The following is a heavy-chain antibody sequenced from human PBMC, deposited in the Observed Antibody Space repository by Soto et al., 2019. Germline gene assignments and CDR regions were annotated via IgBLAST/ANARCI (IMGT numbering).Heavy chain of an antibody. CDR3: ARSLLNVPKVSYQGMDV. Sequence: SETLSLTCSVSGGSITTYYWSWVRQAPGKGLEWIGYFCYSGNTSYTPSLKSRVSISADTSKSQFSLKLSSVTAADTAMYFCARSLLNVPKVSYQGMDVWGRGITVTGFS. V-gene: IGHV4-59*01. CDR1: GGSITTYY. CDR2: FCYSGNT. D-gene: IGHD2-2*01. J-gene: IGHJ6*02.